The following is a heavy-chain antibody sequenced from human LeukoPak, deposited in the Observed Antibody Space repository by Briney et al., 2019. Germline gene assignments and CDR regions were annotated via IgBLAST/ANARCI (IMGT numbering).Heavy chain of an antibody. D-gene: IGHD1-26*01. Sequence: GASVKVSCKASGYTFTSYGISWVRQAPGRGLERMAWISAYNGNTNYAQQLQGRVTMTTDTSTSTAYMELRSLRSDDTAVCYCARDSHRFKIYSGSYFWDYWGQGTLVTVSS. CDR1: GYTFTSYG. CDR3: ARDSHRFKIYSGSYFWDY. J-gene: IGHJ4*02. V-gene: IGHV1-18*01. CDR2: ISAYNGNT.